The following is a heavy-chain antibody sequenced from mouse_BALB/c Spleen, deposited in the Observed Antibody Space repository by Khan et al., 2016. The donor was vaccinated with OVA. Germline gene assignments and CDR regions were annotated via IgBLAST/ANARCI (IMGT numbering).Heavy chain of an antibody. D-gene: IGHD1-1*01. J-gene: IGHJ4*01. V-gene: IGHV1S41*01. CDR3: ARGDYYGSSRYAMDY. Sequence: DLVKPGASVKLSCKASGYTFTSYWINWIKQRPGQGLEWIGRIAPGSGSPYYNEMFKDKATLTVDTSSSAAYIQLSSLSSEDSAVYVCARGDYYGSSRYAMDYWGQGTSVTVSS. CDR1: GYTFTSYW. CDR2: IAPGSGSP.